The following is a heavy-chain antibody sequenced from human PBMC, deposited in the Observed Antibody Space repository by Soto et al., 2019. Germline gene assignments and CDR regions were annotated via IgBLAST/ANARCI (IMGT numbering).Heavy chain of an antibody. CDR2: ISSRSSMI. CDR1: GFTFSDYI. D-gene: IGHD3-3*01. J-gene: IGHJ4*02. CDR3: AGISSSYFDY. Sequence: GGSLRLSCAASGFTFSDYIMHWVRQAPGKGLECVSFISSRSSMIFYADSVKGRFTISRDNAKSSLYLQMNSLRAEDTAVYYCAGISSSYFDYWGQGTLVTVSS. V-gene: IGHV3-48*01.